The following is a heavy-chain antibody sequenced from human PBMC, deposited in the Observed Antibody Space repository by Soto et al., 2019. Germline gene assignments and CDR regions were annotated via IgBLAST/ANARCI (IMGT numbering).Heavy chain of an antibody. CDR3: ARARGVRGVCKY. V-gene: IGHV1-18*01. J-gene: IGHJ4*02. Sequence: ASVLGSFNASGYTFTSYVISWVRQAPGQVLEWIGWISAYNGNTNYAQKLQGRVTMTTDTSTSTAYMELRSLRSDDTAVFYCARARGVRGVCKYLGQGTLTTDSS. D-gene: IGHD3-10*02. CDR2: ISAYNGNT. CDR1: GYTFTSYV.